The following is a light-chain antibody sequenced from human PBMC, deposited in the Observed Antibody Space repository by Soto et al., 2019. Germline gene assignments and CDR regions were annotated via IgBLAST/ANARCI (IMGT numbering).Light chain of an antibody. V-gene: IGLV2-23*01. Sequence: QSALTQPASVSGSPGQSITISCTGTSSDVGNYDLVSWYQQHPGKAPKLIIYRDTKRPSGVSNRFSGSKSGNTASLTISALQAEDEADYHCCSYAGGGTYVFGPGTKVTVL. CDR1: SSDVGNYDL. CDR3: CSYAGGGTYV. J-gene: IGLJ1*01. CDR2: RDT.